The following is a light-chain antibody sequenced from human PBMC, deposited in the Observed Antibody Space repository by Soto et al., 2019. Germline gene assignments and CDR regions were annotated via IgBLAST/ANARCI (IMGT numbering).Light chain of an antibody. CDR1: QGIDTY. CDR3: QKYTRAPFT. CDR2: AAS. Sequence: DIQMTQSPSSLSASVGDRVTITCRASQGIDTYLAWYQQKPGQVPKLLIYAASTLQSGVPSRFSGSGSGTDFTLTIRSLQHEDVATYFCQKYTRAPFTFGPGTKVDIK. J-gene: IGKJ3*01. V-gene: IGKV1-27*01.